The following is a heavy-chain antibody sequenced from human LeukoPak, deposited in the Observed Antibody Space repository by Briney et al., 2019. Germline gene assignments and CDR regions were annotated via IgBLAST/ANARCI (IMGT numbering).Heavy chain of an antibody. Sequence: SETLSLTCAVYGGSFRGYYWSWIRQPPGKGLEWIGEINHSGINNYNPSLKSRVTISVDTSKNQFSLKLNSVTAADTALYYCARAATDSGYDWTTFDYWGQGTLVTVSS. D-gene: IGHD5-12*01. CDR3: ARAATDSGYDWTTFDY. CDR2: INHSGIN. V-gene: IGHV4-34*01. CDR1: GGSFRGYY. J-gene: IGHJ4*02.